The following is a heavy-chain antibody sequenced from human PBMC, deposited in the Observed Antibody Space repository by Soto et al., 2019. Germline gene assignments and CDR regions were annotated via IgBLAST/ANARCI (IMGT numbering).Heavy chain of an antibody. J-gene: IGHJ6*02. Sequence: PGGSLRLSCAASGFTFSSYGMHWVRQAPGKGLEWVAVISYDGSNKYYADSVKGRFTISRDNSKNTLYLQMNSLRAEDTAVYYCARDSSIAARPHYYYGMDVWGQGTTVTVSS. CDR1: GFTFSSYG. V-gene: IGHV3-30*03. CDR3: ARDSSIAARPHYYYGMDV. D-gene: IGHD6-6*01. CDR2: ISYDGSNK.